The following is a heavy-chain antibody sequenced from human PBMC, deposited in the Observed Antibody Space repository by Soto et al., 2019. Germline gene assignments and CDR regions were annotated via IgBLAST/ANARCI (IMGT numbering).Heavy chain of an antibody. D-gene: IGHD6-19*01. Sequence: QVQLVQSGAEVKKPGASVKVSCKASGYTFTNYNINWVRQAPGQGLEWMGWISAYNGNTNYTQILQGRVTMTTDTSTSTAYMELMSLTSDDTAVYYCARYSGWYHHSWYFDLWGRGTLVTVSS. V-gene: IGHV1-18*01. CDR1: GYTFTNYN. CDR2: ISAYNGNT. CDR3: ARYSGWYHHSWYFDL. J-gene: IGHJ2*01.